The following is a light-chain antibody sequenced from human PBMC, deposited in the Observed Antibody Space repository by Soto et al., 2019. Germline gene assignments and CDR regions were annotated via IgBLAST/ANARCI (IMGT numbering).Light chain of an antibody. Sequence: IQMTQSASTLSGSVGARVTITCRASQTISSWLAWYQQKPGKAPKLLIYEASTLKSGVPSRFSGSGSGTEFTLTISSLQPDDFATYYCQHYSIYSEAFGQGTKVDIK. J-gene: IGKJ1*01. CDR2: EAS. CDR3: QHYSIYSEA. V-gene: IGKV1-5*03. CDR1: QTISSW.